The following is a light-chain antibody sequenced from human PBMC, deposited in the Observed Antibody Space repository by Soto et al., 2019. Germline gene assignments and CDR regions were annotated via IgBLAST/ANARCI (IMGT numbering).Light chain of an antibody. CDR1: QSVSSN. CDR3: QQYNNWPPYT. J-gene: IGKJ2*01. V-gene: IGKV3-15*01. Sequence: EIVMTQSAATLSVSPGERATLSCRASQSVSSNLAWYQQKPGQAPRLLIYGASTRATGIPARFSGSGSGTDFTLTISSLQSEDFALYYCQQYNNWPPYTFGQGTKLEIK. CDR2: GAS.